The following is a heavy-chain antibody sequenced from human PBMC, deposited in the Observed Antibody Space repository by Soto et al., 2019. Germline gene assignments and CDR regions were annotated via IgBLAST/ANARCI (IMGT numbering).Heavy chain of an antibody. CDR2: ISTNGGST. CDR3: ARGAPGGAYYYMDV. Sequence: GGSLRLSCAASGFTFSSYAMHWVRQAPGKGLEYVSAISTNGGSTYYANSVKGRFHISRDNSKNTLYLQMGSLRAEDMAVYYCARGAPGGAYYYMDVWGKGTTVTVSS. D-gene: IGHD3-10*01. J-gene: IGHJ6*03. CDR1: GFTFSSYA. V-gene: IGHV3-64*01.